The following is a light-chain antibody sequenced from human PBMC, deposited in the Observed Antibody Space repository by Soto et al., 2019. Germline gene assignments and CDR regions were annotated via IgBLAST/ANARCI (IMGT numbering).Light chain of an antibody. V-gene: IGLV2-14*01. Sequence: QSALTQPASVSGSPGQSITISCTGTSSDIGGYNYVSWYQQHPGKAPKLMIYEVSNRPSGVSIRFSGSKSDNTASLTISGLQAEDEADYYCRSYSSSSTHRVFGGGTKLTVL. CDR2: EVS. CDR1: SSDIGGYNY. CDR3: RSYSSSSTHRV. J-gene: IGLJ3*02.